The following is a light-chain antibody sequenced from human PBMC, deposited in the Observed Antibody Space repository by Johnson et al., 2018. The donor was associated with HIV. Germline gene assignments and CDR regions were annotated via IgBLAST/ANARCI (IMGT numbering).Light chain of an antibody. V-gene: IGLV1-51*01. J-gene: IGLJ1*01. CDR3: GTGDSSLKV. CDR1: SSNIGNNY. Sequence: QSVLTQPPSVSAAPGQKVTISCSGSSSNIGNNYVSWYQQLPGTAPKLLIYDNNKRPSGIPDRFSGSKYGTSATLGIIGLQTGDEADYYCGTGDSSLKVFGTGTKVTVL. CDR2: DNN.